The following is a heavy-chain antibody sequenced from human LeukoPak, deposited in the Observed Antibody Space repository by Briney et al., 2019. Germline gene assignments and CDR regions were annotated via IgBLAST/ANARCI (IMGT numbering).Heavy chain of an antibody. V-gene: IGHV1-69*01. CDR3: ARELCYYDSSGYYPPYFDY. CDR2: IIPIFGTA. CDR1: GGTFSSYA. Sequence: SVKVSCKASGGTFSSYAISWVRQAPGQGLEWMGGIIPIFGTANYAQKFQGRVTITADESTSTAYMELSSLRSEDTAVYYCARELCYYDSSGYYPPYFDYWGQGTLVTVSS. D-gene: IGHD3-22*01. J-gene: IGHJ4*02.